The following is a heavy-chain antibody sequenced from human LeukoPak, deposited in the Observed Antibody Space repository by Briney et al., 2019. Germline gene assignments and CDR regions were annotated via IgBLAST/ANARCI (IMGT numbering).Heavy chain of an antibody. Sequence: PGGSLRLSCAASGFTFSSYSMNWVRQAPGKGLEWVSSISSSSSYIYYADSVKGRFTISRDNAKGSLYLQMNSLRAEDTAVYYCARDWSYSSGWYAYYFDYWGQGTLVTVSS. CDR3: ARDWSYSSGWYAYYFDY. V-gene: IGHV3-21*01. J-gene: IGHJ4*02. CDR2: ISSSSSYI. CDR1: GFTFSSYS. D-gene: IGHD6-19*01.